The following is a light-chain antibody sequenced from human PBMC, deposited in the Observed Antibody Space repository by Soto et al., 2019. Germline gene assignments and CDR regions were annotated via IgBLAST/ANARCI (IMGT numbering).Light chain of an antibody. CDR1: QSVSSSY. Sequence: EIVLTQSPGTLSLSPGERATLSCRASQSVSSSYLAWYQQKPGQAPRLLIYGASSRDTGIPDRFSGSGSGTDFTLTISRLEPEDCAVYYCQQYGSSYTFGQGTKLEIK. V-gene: IGKV3-20*01. J-gene: IGKJ2*01. CDR3: QQYGSSYT. CDR2: GAS.